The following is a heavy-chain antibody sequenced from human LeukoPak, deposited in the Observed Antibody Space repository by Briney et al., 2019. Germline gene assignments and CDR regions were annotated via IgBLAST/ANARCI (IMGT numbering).Heavy chain of an antibody. V-gene: IGHV3-23*01. CDR3: AKRMIRGVNHDAFDL. CDR2: VSGSGGST. CDR1: GFTFSRYA. D-gene: IGHD3-10*01. Sequence: GGSLRLSCAASGFTFSRYAMSWVRQAPGKGLEWASAVSGSGGSTYYADSVKGLFAISRDNSRNTLYLQMNSLRAEDTAVYYCAKRMIRGVNHDAFDLWGQGTMVTVSS. J-gene: IGHJ3*01.